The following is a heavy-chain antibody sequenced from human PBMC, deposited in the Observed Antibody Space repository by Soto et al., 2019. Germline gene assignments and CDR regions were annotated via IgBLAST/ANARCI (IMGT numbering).Heavy chain of an antibody. J-gene: IGHJ4*02. CDR1: GFTFTNAW. Sequence: EVQLVESGGGLVKPGGSLRLSCAASGFTFTNAWMNWVRQAPGKGLEWVGRIKSKTEDGTTDYAAPVKGRFSISRDDSKNTLYLQMNSLKTEDTAVYYSTTGFTIFGVLNPFDYWGQGTLVTVSS. V-gene: IGHV3-15*07. CDR3: TTGFTIFGVLNPFDY. CDR2: IKSKTEDGTT. D-gene: IGHD3-3*01.